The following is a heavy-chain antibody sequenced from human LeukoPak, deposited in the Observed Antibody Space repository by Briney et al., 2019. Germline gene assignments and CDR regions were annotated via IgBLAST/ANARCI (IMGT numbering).Heavy chain of an antibody. CDR1: GYTFTSYY. D-gene: IGHD6-13*01. J-gene: IGHJ6*02. CDR3: ATCTAGWVYYYGMDV. V-gene: IGHV1-46*01. Sequence: ASVKVSCKASGYTFTSYYMHWVRQAPGQGLEWMGIINPSGGSTSYAQKFQGRVTMTRDTSTSTVYMELSSLRSEDTAVYYCATCTAGWVYYYGMDVWGQGTTVTVSS. CDR2: INPSGGST.